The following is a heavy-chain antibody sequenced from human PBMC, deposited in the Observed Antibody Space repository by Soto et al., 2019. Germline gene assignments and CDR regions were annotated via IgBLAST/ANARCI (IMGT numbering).Heavy chain of an antibody. CDR2: IIPILGET. D-gene: IGHD3-16*01. CDR3: PRGLGGRMDD. CDR1: GTSFSSYT. J-gene: IGHJ6*02. V-gene: IGHV1-69*08. Sequence: QVQLVQSGAEVKKPGSSVRVPCKASGTSFSSYTISWVRQAPGQGLEWMGRIIPILGETNSAQKFQDRVTVTADKSTNTAYMELNSLRLEDTAVYYCPRGLGGRMDDWGQGTTVTVSS.